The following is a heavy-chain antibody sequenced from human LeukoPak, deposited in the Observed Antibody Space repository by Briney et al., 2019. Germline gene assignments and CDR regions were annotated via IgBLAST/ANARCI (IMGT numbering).Heavy chain of an antibody. CDR2: IYYSGST. V-gene: IGHV4-59*12. Sequence: SETLSLTCTVSGGTISSYYWSWIRQTPGKGLEWIGYIYYSGSTNFNPSLKSRVTISVDTSKNQFSLKLSFVTAADTAVYYCARSSGYDFWGGANRYYFDFWGQGTRVTVSA. CDR1: GGTISSYY. J-gene: IGHJ4*02. D-gene: IGHD3-3*01. CDR3: ARSSGYDFWGGANRYYFDF.